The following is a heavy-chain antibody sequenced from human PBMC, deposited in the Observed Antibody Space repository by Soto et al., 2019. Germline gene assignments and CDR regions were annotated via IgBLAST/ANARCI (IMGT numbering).Heavy chain of an antibody. CDR1: GFSFSSFG. J-gene: IGHJ6*01. Sequence: GGSLRLSCAASGFSFSSFGMHWVRQAPGKGLEWVAGLSFDGITKHYADSVKGQFTISRDNSKNTMYLQVNSLRPEDTAIYCCAKDGAWELLPAYGMDVWGHGTTVTVSS. CDR2: LSFDGITK. V-gene: IGHV3-30*18. CDR3: AKDGAWELLPAYGMDV. D-gene: IGHD1-26*01.